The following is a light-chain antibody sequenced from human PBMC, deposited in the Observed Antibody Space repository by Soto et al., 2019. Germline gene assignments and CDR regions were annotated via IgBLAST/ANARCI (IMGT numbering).Light chain of an antibody. J-gene: IGKJ1*01. CDR3: QQYHIYSWT. CDR1: QDIGTW. V-gene: IGKV1-5*03. CDR2: RAS. Sequence: DIQMTQSPSTLSASVGDRVTITCRASQDIGTWLAWYQQKPEKAPKVLIYRASHLESGVPSTFSARGSGTEFSLTINSLQADDFATYYCQQYHIYSWTFGPGTKVDIK.